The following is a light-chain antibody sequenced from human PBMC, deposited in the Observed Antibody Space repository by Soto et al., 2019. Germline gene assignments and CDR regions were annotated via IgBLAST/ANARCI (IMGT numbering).Light chain of an antibody. CDR2: DAS. V-gene: IGKV3-11*01. CDR3: QQYHSDPIT. CDR1: QSVSSY. J-gene: IGKJ5*01. Sequence: EIVLTQSPATLSLSPGERATLSCRASQSVSSYLAWYQQKPGQAPRLLIYDASNRATGIPARFSGSGSGTDITLTISSLQAEDGAIYYCQQYHSDPITFGQGTRLEIK.